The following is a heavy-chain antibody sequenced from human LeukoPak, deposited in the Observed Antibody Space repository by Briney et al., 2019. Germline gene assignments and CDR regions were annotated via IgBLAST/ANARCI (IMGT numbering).Heavy chain of an antibody. CDR2: IYYSGST. V-gene: IGHV4-61*01. Sequence: PSETLSLTCTVSGGSVSSGSYYWSWIRQPPGKGLEWIGYIYYSGSTNYNPSLKSRVTISVDTSKNQFSLKLSSVTAADTAVYYCARSGTAAAGPPVDYWGQGTLVTVSS. CDR1: GGSVSSGSYY. D-gene: IGHD6-13*01. J-gene: IGHJ4*02. CDR3: ARSGTAAAGPPVDY.